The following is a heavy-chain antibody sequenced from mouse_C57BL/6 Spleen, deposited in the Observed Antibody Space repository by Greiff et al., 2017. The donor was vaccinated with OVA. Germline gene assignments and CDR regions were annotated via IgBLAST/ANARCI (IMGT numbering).Heavy chain of an antibody. CDR1: GFSLTSYG. J-gene: IGHJ4*01. V-gene: IGHV2-6*03. Sequence: VKLMESGPGLVAPSQSLSITCTVSGFSLTSYGVHWVRQPPGKGLEWLVVIWSDGSTTYNSALKSRLSISKDNSTSQVFLKMNSLQTDDTAVYYCAVGYYCAMDYWGQGTSVTVSS. D-gene: IGHD2-2*01. CDR3: AVGYYCAMDY. CDR2: IWSDGST.